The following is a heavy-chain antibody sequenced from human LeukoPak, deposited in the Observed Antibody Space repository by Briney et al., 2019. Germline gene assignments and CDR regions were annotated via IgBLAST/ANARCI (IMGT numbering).Heavy chain of an antibody. J-gene: IGHJ4*02. Sequence: GGSLRLSCAASGFTFSSYAMHWVRQAPGKGLEWVAFIQYDGRNKYYVDSVKGRFTISRDNSKNTLFLQMNSLRAEDTAVYYCARILDSAWGELGYWGQGTLVTVSS. V-gene: IGHV3-30*19. D-gene: IGHD6-19*01. CDR2: IQYDGRNK. CDR3: ARILDSAWGELGY. CDR1: GFTFSSYA.